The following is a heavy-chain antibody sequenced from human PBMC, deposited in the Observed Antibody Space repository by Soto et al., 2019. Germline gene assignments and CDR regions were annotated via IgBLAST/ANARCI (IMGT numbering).Heavy chain of an antibody. CDR3: ARDQGDQHFDY. CDR2: INAGNGNT. J-gene: IGHJ4*02. Sequence: ASVKVSCKASGYTFTIYAMHWVRQAPGQRLEWMGWINAGNGNTKYSQKFQGRVTITRDTSASTAYMELSSLRSEDTAVYYCARDQGDQHFDYWGQGTLVTVSS. CDR1: GYTFTIYA. D-gene: IGHD2-21*02. V-gene: IGHV1-3*01.